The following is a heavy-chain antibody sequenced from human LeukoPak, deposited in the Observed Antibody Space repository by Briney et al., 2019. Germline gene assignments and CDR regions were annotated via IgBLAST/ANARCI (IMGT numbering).Heavy chain of an antibody. CDR3: ARERYGDYGSCWFDP. J-gene: IGHJ5*02. Sequence: SETLSLTCAVSGGSISSGGYSWSWIRQPPGKGLEWIGYIYHSGSTYYNLSLKSRVTISVDRSKNQFSLKLSSVTAADTAVYYCARERYGDYGSCWFDPWGQGTLVTVSS. V-gene: IGHV4-30-2*01. CDR1: GGSISSGGYS. CDR2: IYHSGST. D-gene: IGHD4-17*01.